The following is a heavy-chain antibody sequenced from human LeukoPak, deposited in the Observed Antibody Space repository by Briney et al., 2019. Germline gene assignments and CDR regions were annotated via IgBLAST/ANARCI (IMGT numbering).Heavy chain of an antibody. CDR2: FDPEDGET. D-gene: IGHD3-3*01. V-gene: IGHV1-24*01. CDR3: ATSFRVRFLEYHAFDI. J-gene: IGHJ3*02. CDR1: GYTLTELS. Sequence: GASVKVSCKVSGYTLTELSMHWVRQAPGKGLEWMGGFDPEDGETIYAQKFQGRVTMTEDTSTDTAYMELSSLRSEDTAVYYCATSFRVRFLEYHAFDIWGQGTMVTVSS.